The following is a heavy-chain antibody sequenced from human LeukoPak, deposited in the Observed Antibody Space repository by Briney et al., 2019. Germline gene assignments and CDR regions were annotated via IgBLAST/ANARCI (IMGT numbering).Heavy chain of an antibody. CDR1: GSTFSSYW. CDR3: AREAIAVAAPFDY. D-gene: IGHD6-19*01. V-gene: IGHV3-7*01. Sequence: GGSLRLSCAASGSTFSSYWMSWVRQAPGKGLEWVANIKQDGSEKYYVDSVKGRFTISRDNAKNSLYLQMNSLRAEDTAVYYCAREAIAVAAPFDYWGQGTLVTVSS. J-gene: IGHJ4*02. CDR2: IKQDGSEK.